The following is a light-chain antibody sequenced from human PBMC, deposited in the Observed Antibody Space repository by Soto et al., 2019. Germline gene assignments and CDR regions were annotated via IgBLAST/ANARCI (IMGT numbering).Light chain of an antibody. CDR2: DAS. V-gene: IGKV1-39*01. CDR3: QQSDMDPIT. CDR1: HSISTY. Sequence: DIHMTQSRSSLSASVGNRVTITCRSIHSISTYLNWYQKKPGKATNLLIYDASRLQRGVPSRFRGSGGGIDFTLSISSVQPEDFTTDFCQQSDMDPITFGQGTRLEIK. J-gene: IGKJ5*01.